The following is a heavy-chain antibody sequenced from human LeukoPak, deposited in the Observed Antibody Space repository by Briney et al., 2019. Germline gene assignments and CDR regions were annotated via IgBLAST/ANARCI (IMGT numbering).Heavy chain of an antibody. CDR3: ATDRDPHYGMHV. D-gene: IGHD3-10*01. CDR1: GFTFSSYA. V-gene: IGHV3-30*14. J-gene: IGHJ6*02. Sequence: GGSLRLSCAASGFTFSSYAMHWVRQAPGKGLEWVAVISYDGSNKYYADSVKGRFTISRDNFKNTLYLQMNNLRVEDSAVYYCATDRDPHYGMHVWGQGTTVTVSS. CDR2: ISYDGSNK.